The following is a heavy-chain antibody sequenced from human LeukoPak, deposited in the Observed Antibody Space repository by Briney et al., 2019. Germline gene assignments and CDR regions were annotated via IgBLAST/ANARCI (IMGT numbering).Heavy chain of an antibody. V-gene: IGHV1-18*01. J-gene: IGHJ5*02. Sequence: ASVKVSCKASGYTFTSYGISWVRQAPGQGLEWMGWISAYNGNTNYAQKLQGRVTMTTDTSTSTAYMELRSLRSDDTAVYYCARAFVEAAGTFRGDWFDPWGQGTLVTVSS. CDR1: GYTFTSYG. CDR3: ARAFVEAAGTFRGDWFDP. CDR2: ISAYNGNT. D-gene: IGHD6-13*01.